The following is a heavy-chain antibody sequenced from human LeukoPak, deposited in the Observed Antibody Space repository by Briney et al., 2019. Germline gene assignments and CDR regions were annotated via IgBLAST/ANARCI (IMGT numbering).Heavy chain of an antibody. CDR3: WRNTSMVRGVMKYYFDY. V-gene: IGHV4-39*01. CDR2: NDYSGNT. J-gene: IGHJ4*02. D-gene: IGHD3-10*01. Sequence: SETLSLTCTVSGGSISSSCYYWVWMRQPPGKGLEWIGSNDYSGNTYYNPSLKSRVTISVDTSKNQFYLRLNSVTAADTAVYYFWRNTSMVRGVMKYYFDYWGQGTLATVSS. CDR1: GGSISSSCYY.